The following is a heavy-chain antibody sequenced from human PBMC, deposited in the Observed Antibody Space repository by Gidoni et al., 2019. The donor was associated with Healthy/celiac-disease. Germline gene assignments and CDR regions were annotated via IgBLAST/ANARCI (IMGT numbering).Heavy chain of an antibody. CDR3: ARGGGPYYDILTGYFGNWFDP. D-gene: IGHD3-9*01. CDR2: ISAYNVNT. V-gene: IGHV1-18*01. J-gene: IGHJ5*02. CDR1: GYTFDSYG. Sequence: QVPLVQSGAEGKKPGASVKVSCKDSGYTFDSYGLSEVRQAPGQGLEWMGWISAYNVNTNFAQKRQGRVPMTTDTSTSTAYMELRSLRSDDTAVYYCARGGGPYYDILTGYFGNWFDPWGQGTPVTVSS.